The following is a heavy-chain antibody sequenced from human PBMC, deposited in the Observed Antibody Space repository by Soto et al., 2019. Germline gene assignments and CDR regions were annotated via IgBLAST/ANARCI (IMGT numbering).Heavy chain of an antibody. CDR2: INHSGST. CDR1: GGSFSGYY. V-gene: IGHV4-34*01. D-gene: IGHD2-15*01. CDR3: ARGVGPILVVIAASNWFDP. Sequence: QVQLQLWGEGLLKPSETLSLTCAVYGGSFSGYYWSWIRQPPGKGLEWIGEINHSGSTNYNPSLKSRVTISVDTSKNQFSLKLSSVTAADTAVYYCARGVGPILVVIAASNWFDPWGQGTLVTVSS. J-gene: IGHJ5*02.